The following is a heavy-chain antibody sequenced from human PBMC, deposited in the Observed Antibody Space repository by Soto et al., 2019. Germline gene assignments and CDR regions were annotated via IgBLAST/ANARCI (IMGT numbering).Heavy chain of an antibody. Sequence: QVQLVESGRGVVQPGRSLRLSCVASGFPFSNYGMHWVRQAPGKGLEWLAVISYEGSNKYYSDSVKGRFTISRDNSNSTLYLQMNSLRAEDTAVYYCAKGYNIDFWSGGDDFDFWGQGTLVTVSP. V-gene: IGHV3-30*18. CDR3: AKGYNIDFWSGGDDFDF. CDR2: ISYEGSNK. CDR1: GFPFSNYG. D-gene: IGHD3-3*01. J-gene: IGHJ4*02.